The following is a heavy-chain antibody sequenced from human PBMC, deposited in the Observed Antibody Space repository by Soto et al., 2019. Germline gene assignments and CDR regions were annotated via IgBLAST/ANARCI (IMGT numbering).Heavy chain of an antibody. CDR1: GYAFTSYD. D-gene: IGHD2-15*01. V-gene: IGHV1-8*01. CDR2: MNPDSGDK. Sequence: QVQLVQSGAEVKKPGASVKVSCKASGYAFTSYDINWVRQATGQGLEWMGWMNPDSGDKGYVEKFQGRVTMTRDTSINTAYMELSSLRSEDTAVYYCARSLRGGNVNFDYWGQGTLVTVSS. CDR3: ARSLRGGNVNFDY. J-gene: IGHJ4*02.